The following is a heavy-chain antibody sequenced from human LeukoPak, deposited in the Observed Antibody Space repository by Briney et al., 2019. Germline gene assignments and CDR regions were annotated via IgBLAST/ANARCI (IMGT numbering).Heavy chain of an antibody. V-gene: IGHV3-7*03. Sequence: PGGSLRLSCAASGFTFSSYWMSWVRQAPGKGLEWVANIKQDGSEKYYVDSVKGRFTISRDNSRNTLYLQMNSLRAEDTALYYCAKDRNYGYVWGSYPPALYSDYWGQGTLVTVSS. J-gene: IGHJ4*02. CDR2: IKQDGSEK. CDR3: AKDRNYGYVWGSYPPALYSDY. D-gene: IGHD3-16*02. CDR1: GFTFSSYW.